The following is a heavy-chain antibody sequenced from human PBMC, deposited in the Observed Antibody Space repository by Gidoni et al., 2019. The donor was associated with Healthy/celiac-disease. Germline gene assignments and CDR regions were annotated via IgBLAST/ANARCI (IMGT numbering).Heavy chain of an antibody. CDR1: GFTFSTYG. V-gene: IGHV3-33*01. D-gene: IGHD2-2*02. CDR3: ARAFRVPAAIQYYYYGMDV. CDR2: IWYDGSNK. Sequence: QVQLVESGGGVVQPGRSLRLSCAASGFTFSTYGMPWVRQAPGKGLEWVAVIWYDGSNKYYADSVKGRFTISRDNSKNTLYLQMNSLRAEDTAVYYCARAFRVPAAIQYYYYGMDVWGQGTTVTVSS. J-gene: IGHJ6*02.